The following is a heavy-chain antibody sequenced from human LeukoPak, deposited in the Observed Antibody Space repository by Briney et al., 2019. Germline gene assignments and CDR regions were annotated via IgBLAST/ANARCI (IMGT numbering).Heavy chain of an antibody. CDR1: GYTFTGYY. CDR3: ARGIYARAATGFQD. Sequence: GASVKVSCKASGYTFTGYYIHWVRQAPGQGLEGMGWIDANSGATNFPEKFQGRVTMTRDTSISTAYLELSRLRSADTAVYYCARGIYARAATGFQDWGQGSLVTISS. V-gene: IGHV1-2*02. CDR2: IDANSGAT. D-gene: IGHD2-15*01. J-gene: IGHJ1*01.